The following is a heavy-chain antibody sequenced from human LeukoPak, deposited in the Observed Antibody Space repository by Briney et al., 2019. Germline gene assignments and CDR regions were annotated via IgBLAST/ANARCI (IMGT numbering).Heavy chain of an antibody. CDR2: ISAYNGNT. V-gene: IGHV1-18*01. Sequence: VSVKVSCKASGYTFTSYGISWVRQAPGQGLEWMGWISAYNGNTNYAQKLQGRVTMTTDTSTSTAYMELRSLRSDDTAVYYCARDGLRYNWNYDAFDYWGQGTLVTVSS. D-gene: IGHD1-7*01. CDR3: ARDGLRYNWNYDAFDY. J-gene: IGHJ4*02. CDR1: GYTFTSYG.